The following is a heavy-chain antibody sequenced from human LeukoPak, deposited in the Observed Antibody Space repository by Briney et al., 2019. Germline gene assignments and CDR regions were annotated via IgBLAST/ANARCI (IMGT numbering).Heavy chain of an antibody. J-gene: IGHJ4*02. V-gene: IGHV3-20*04. D-gene: IGHD6-19*01. CDR2: LNRNGDIT. CDR3: ARAGGSGLIDY. Sequence: GGSLRLSCAASGYTFGDYGMSWVRQVPGKGLEWVSGLNRNGDITGYADFVQGRFTISRDNAKNSLYLQMNSLRVEDTALYYCARAGGSGLIDYWGQGTLVTVSS. CDR1: GYTFGDYG.